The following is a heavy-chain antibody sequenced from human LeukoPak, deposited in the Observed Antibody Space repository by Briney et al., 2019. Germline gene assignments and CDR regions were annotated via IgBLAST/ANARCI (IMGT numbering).Heavy chain of an antibody. J-gene: IGHJ6*03. D-gene: IGHD6-19*01. CDR2: INHSGST. V-gene: IGHV4-34*01. CDR3: ARVVAGTVFYYYYYMDV. CDR1: YGSFSGYY. Sequence: PSETLSLTCAVYYGSFSGYYWSWIRQPPGKGLEWIGEINHSGSTNYNPSLKSRVTISVDTSKNQFSLKLSSVTAADTAVYYCARVVAGTVFYYYYYMDVWGKGTTVTVSS.